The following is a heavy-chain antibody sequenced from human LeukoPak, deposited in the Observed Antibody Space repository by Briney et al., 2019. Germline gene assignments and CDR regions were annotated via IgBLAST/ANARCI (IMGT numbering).Heavy chain of an antibody. CDR2: IKSRPDGGTT. Sequence: GGSLRLSCAGSGFTFSNAWMNWVRQAPGKGLEWVGRIKSRPDGGTTDYAAPVKGRITISRDDSKNTAYMQVTSLKVEDTAVYYCATGLVFDIWGQGSLVTVS. D-gene: IGHD6-19*01. V-gene: IGHV3-15*01. CDR1: GFTFSNAW. CDR3: ATGLVFDI. J-gene: IGHJ4*02.